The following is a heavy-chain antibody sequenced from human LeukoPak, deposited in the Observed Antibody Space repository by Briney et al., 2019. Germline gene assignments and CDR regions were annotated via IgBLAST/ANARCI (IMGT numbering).Heavy chain of an antibody. CDR1: GFTFSSHW. CDR3: ASGYSSGWYVIDY. J-gene: IGHJ4*02. CDR2: IKQDGSEK. Sequence: PGGSLRLSCAASGFTFSSHWMSWVRQAPGRGLEWVANIKQDGSEKDYVDSVKGRFTISRDNAKNSLYLQMNSLRAEDTAVYYCASGYSSGWYVIDYWGQGTLVTVSS. D-gene: IGHD6-19*01. V-gene: IGHV3-7*01.